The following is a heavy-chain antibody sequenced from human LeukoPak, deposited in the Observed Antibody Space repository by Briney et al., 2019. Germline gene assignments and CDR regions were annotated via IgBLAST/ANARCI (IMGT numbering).Heavy chain of an antibody. J-gene: IGHJ5*02. V-gene: IGHV3-66*01. CDR1: GFTVSSNY. CDR3: ARSAYMEAYSWFDP. CDR2: IYSGGST. D-gene: IGHD3-3*01. Sequence: GGSLRLSCAASGFTVSSNYMSWVRQAPGKGLEWVSVIYSGGSTYYADSVKGRFTISRDNSKNTLYLQMNSLRAEDTAVYYCARSAYMEAYSWFDPWGEGPLVTVSS.